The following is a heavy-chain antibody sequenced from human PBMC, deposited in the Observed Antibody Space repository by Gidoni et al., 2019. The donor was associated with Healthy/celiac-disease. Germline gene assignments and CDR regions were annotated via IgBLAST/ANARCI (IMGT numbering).Heavy chain of an antibody. Sequence: EVQLLESGGGLVQPGGSLRLSCAASGFPFSSYAMSWVRQAPGKGLEWVSDISGSGGSTYYADSVKGRFTISRDNSKNTLYLQMNSLRAEDTAVYYCAKTSTRYYYDSSGYYFAWFDPWGQGTLVTVSS. J-gene: IGHJ5*02. D-gene: IGHD3-22*01. CDR1: GFPFSSYA. V-gene: IGHV3-23*01. CDR3: AKTSTRYYYDSSGYYFAWFDP. CDR2: ISGSGGST.